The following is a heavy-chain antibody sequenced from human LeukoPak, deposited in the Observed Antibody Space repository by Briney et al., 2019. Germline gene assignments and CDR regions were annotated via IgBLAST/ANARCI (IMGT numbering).Heavy chain of an antibody. J-gene: IGHJ4*02. Sequence: SETLSLTCAVYGGSFSGYYWSWLRQPPGKGLEWVGEINHSGSTNYNPSLKSRVTISVDTSKNQFSLKLSSVTAADTAVYYCARLSLPHYFDYWGQGTLVTVSS. CDR3: ARLSLPHYFDY. CDR1: GGSFSGYY. CDR2: INHSGST. V-gene: IGHV4-34*01.